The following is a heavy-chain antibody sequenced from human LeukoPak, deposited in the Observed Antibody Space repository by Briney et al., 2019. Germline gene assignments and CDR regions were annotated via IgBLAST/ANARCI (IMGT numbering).Heavy chain of an antibody. J-gene: IGHJ4*02. Sequence: ASVKVSCKASGGTFSSYAISWVRQTPGQGLEWMGGIIPIFGTANYARKFQGRVTITADESTSTAYMELSSLRSEDTAVYYCARSYSGSFPYYFDYWGQGTLVTVSS. CDR3: ARSYSGSFPYYFDY. D-gene: IGHD1-26*01. V-gene: IGHV1-69*13. CDR1: GGTFSSYA. CDR2: IIPIFGTA.